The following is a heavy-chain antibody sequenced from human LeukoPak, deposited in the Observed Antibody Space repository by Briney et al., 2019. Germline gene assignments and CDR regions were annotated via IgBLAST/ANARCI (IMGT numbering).Heavy chain of an antibody. Sequence: GGSLRLSCAASGFTFGSYAMYWVRQAPGKGLEWVSGISGSGGSTFYADSVKGRFTISRDNSENTLYLQMNSLRAEDTAVYYCARDKVTMIVEVSGMDVWGQGTTVTVSS. D-gene: IGHD3-22*01. CDR2: ISGSGGST. CDR3: ARDKVTMIVEVSGMDV. J-gene: IGHJ6*02. CDR1: GFTFGSYA. V-gene: IGHV3-23*01.